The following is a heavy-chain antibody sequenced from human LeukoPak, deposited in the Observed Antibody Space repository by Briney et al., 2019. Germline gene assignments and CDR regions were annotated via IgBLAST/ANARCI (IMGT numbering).Heavy chain of an antibody. Sequence: SETLSLTCTVSGGSISSSSYYWGWIRQPPGKGLEWIGSIYYSGSTYYNPSLKSRVTISVDTSKNQFSLKLSSVTAADAAVYYCASGFKSYYYGMDVWGQGTTVTVSS. CDR2: IYYSGST. D-gene: IGHD3-10*01. CDR1: GGSISSSSYY. J-gene: IGHJ6*02. V-gene: IGHV4-39*01. CDR3: ASGFKSYYYGMDV.